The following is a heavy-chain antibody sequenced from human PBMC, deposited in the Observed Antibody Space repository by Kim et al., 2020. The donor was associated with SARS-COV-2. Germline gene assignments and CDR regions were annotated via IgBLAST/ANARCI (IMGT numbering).Heavy chain of an antibody. Sequence: SEAHYVASVKGRFTISRDSAKKSLYLQMNSLRAEDTALYYCVGESNGFDIWGQGTMVTVSS. J-gene: IGHJ3*02. CDR3: VGESNGFDI. V-gene: IGHV3-7*04. CDR2: SEA.